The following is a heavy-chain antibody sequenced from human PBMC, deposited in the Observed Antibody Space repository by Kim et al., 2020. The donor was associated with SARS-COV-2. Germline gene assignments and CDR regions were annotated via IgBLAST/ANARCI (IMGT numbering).Heavy chain of an antibody. CDR3: TTATYYDILTGYYGIDY. CDR2: IKSKTDRGTT. D-gene: IGHD3-9*01. J-gene: IGHJ4*02. Sequence: GGSLRLSCAASGFTFSNAWMSWVRQAPGKGLEWVGRIKSKTDRGTTDYAAPVKGRFTISRDDSKNTLYLQMNSLKTEDTAVYYCTTATYYDILTGYYGIDYWGQGTLVTVSS. CDR1: GFTFSNAW. V-gene: IGHV3-15*01.